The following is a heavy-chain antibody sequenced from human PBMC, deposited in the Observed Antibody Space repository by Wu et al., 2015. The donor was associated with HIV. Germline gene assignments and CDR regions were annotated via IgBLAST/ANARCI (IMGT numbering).Heavy chain of an antibody. V-gene: IGHV1-69*12. J-gene: IGHJ6*03. D-gene: IGHD5-24*01. CDR2: IIPIFGTA. CDR1: GGTFSSYV. Sequence: QVQPVQSGAEVKKPGSSVKVSCKASGGTFSSYVISWVRQAPGQGLEWMGGIIPIFGTANYAQKFQGKSHDYRGRIHEHRPHGVESSPEILRTPAVYYCVRKMATILLGTKLHGNVWGKGTTVTVSS. CDR3: VRKMATILLGTKLHGNV.